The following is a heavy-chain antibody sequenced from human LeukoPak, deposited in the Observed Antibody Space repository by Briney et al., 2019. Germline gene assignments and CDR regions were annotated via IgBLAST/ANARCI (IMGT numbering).Heavy chain of an antibody. CDR1: GASFSSYY. CDR2: INHSGST. Sequence: SESMPLTCAVYGASFSSYYWSWMRQPPGKGLEWIGEINHSGSTNYNPSLKSRVTISVDTSKNQFSLKLSSVTAADTAVYYCARAVDCGGDCIWFDPWGQGTLVTVSS. CDR3: ARAVDCGGDCIWFDP. D-gene: IGHD2-21*02. V-gene: IGHV4-34*01. J-gene: IGHJ5*02.